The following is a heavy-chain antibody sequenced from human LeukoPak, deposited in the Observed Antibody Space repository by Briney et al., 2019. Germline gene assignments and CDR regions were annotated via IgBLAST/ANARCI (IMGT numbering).Heavy chain of an antibody. Sequence: PSETLSLTCTVSGGSISSYYWSWIRQPPGKGLEWIGYIYYSGSTNYNPSLKSRVTISVDTSKNQFSLKLSSVTAADTAVYYCARGAQPLTQYYDFWRGYRQEADYYYYGMDGWGQGTTVTGSS. D-gene: IGHD3-3*01. J-gene: IGHJ6*02. CDR3: ARGAQPLTQYYDFWRGYRQEADYYYYGMDG. CDR2: IYYSGST. V-gene: IGHV4-59*08. CDR1: GGSISSYY.